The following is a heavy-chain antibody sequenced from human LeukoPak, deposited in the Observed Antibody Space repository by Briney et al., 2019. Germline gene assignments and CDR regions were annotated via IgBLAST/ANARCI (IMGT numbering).Heavy chain of an antibody. CDR1: GFIVSSNY. V-gene: IGHV3-53*01. CDR2: IYSGGGT. J-gene: IGHJ3*02. Sequence: GGSLRLSCAASGFIVSSNYMSWVRQAPGKGLEWVPVIYSGGGTHYVDSVKGRFTISRDKSKNTLYLQMNSLRAEDTAVYYCAGSDYVRGGAFDIWGQGTMVTVSS. CDR3: AGSDYVRGGAFDI. D-gene: IGHD3-16*01.